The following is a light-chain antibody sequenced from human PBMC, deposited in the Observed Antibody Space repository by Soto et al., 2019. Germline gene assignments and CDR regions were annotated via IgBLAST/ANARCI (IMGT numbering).Light chain of an antibody. CDR2: EVK. Sequence: QSVLTQPASVSGSPGQSVTISCTGTSRDVGGYNYVSWYQQHPGTAPKLIIYEVKNRPSGVSNRFSGSKSGNTASLTISGLQAEDEADYYCTSYTTSSIVAFGGGTKLTVL. J-gene: IGLJ2*01. V-gene: IGLV2-14*01. CDR3: TSYTTSSIVA. CDR1: SRDVGGYNY.